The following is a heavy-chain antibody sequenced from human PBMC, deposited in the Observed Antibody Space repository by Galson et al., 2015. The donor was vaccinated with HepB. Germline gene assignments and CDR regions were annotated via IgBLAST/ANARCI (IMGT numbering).Heavy chain of an antibody. CDR1: GFTFSSYS. D-gene: IGHD2-15*01. CDR3: AREEFSGGEYYFDY. J-gene: IGHJ4*02. CDR2: ISSSSSTI. V-gene: IGHV3-48*01. Sequence: SLRLSCAASGFTFSSYSMNWVRQAPGKGLEWVSYISSSSSTIYYADSVKGRFTISRDNAKNSLYLQMNSLRAEDTAVYYCAREEFSGGEYYFDYWGQGTLVTVSS.